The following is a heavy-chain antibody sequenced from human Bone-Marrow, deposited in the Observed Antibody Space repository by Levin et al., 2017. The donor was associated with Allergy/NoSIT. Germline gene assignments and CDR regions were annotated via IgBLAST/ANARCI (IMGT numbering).Heavy chain of an antibody. V-gene: IGHV4-39*07. CDR3: ARDRWFGEPEAHFDY. CDR1: GGSISSSSYY. D-gene: IGHD3-10*01. J-gene: IGHJ4*02. Sequence: SETLSLTCTVSGGSISSSSYYWGWIRQPPGTGLEWIGSIYYSGSTYYNPSLKSRVTISVDTSKNQFSLKLSTVTAADTAVDDCARDRWFGEPEAHFDYWGQGTLVTVSS. CDR2: IYYSGST.